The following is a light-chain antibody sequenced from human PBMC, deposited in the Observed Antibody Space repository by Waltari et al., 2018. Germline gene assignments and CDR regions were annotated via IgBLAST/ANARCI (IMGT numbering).Light chain of an antibody. CDR3: ATWDANVNAQVV. Sequence: QSALTQPPSVSGTPGPTVTISCSGTRSNIGANTVNWYQQVPGTAPKLLIFSDNQRSSGIPDRFSGSKSGTSASLAISGLQSDDEADYFCATWDANVNAQVVFGGGTTVTV. V-gene: IGLV1-44*01. CDR1: RSNIGANT. CDR2: SDN. J-gene: IGLJ2*01.